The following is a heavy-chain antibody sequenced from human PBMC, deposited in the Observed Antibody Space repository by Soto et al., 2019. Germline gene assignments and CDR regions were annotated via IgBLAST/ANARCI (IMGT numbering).Heavy chain of an antibody. CDR2: IDTAGDT. D-gene: IGHD5-12*01. CDR3: ARVEMATTAYDY. Sequence: EVQLVESGVGLVQPGGSLRLSCAASGFTFSSYDIHWVRQATGKGLEWVSAIDTAGDTYYPGSVKGRFTISRENAKNSLYLQMNSLRAEDTAVYYCARVEMATTAYDYWGQGTVVTVSS. CDR1: GFTFSSYD. J-gene: IGHJ4*02. V-gene: IGHV3-13*01.